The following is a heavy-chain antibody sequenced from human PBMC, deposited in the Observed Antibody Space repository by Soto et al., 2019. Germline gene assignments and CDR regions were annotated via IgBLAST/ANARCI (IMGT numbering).Heavy chain of an antibody. J-gene: IGHJ6*02. Sequence: GGSLRLSCAASGFTFSSYAMSWVRQAPGKGLEWVSAISGSGGSTYYADSVKGRFTISRDNSKNTLYLQMNSLRAEDTAVYYCAKDVEYQLPPRGYYYYGMDVWGQGTTVTVSS. D-gene: IGHD2-2*01. CDR2: ISGSGGST. CDR3: AKDVEYQLPPRGYYYYGMDV. CDR1: GFTFSSYA. V-gene: IGHV3-23*01.